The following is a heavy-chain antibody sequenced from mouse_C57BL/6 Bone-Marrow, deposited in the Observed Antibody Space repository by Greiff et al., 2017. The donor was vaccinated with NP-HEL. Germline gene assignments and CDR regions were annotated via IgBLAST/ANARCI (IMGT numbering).Heavy chain of an antibody. CDR3: TKTAQATSDY. Sequence: EVMLVESGAELVRPGASVKLSCTASGFNIKDDYMHWVKQRPEQGLEWIGWIDPENGDTESASKFSGKATITADTSSNTAYLQLSSLTSEDTAVYYCTKTAQATSDYWGQGTTLTVSS. CDR2: IDPENGDT. CDR1: GFNIKDDY. J-gene: IGHJ2*01. V-gene: IGHV14-4*01. D-gene: IGHD3-2*02.